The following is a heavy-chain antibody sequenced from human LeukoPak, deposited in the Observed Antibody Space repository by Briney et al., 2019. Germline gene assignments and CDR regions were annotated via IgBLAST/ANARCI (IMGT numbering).Heavy chain of an antibody. J-gene: IGHJ4*02. CDR1: GGSISSYD. Sequence: SETLSLTCTVSGGSISSYDWGWIRQPAGKGLEWIGRIYTSGSTNYNPSLKSRVTMSVDTSKNQFSLYLSSVTAADTAVYYCARIPSVSYNQYDYWGQGTLVTVSS. D-gene: IGHD1-26*01. CDR2: IYTSGST. V-gene: IGHV4-4*07. CDR3: ARIPSVSYNQYDY.